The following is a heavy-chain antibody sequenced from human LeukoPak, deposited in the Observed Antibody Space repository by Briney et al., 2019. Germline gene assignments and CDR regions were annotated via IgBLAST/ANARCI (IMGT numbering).Heavy chain of an antibody. Sequence: SETLSLTCTVSGGPISSYYWSWIRQPPGKAREWLGYIYYCGSTNYNPSLKSRVTISVDTSKHPFSLNLSSVTAADTAVYYCASSPAAHRDFDYWGQGTLVTVSS. CDR1: GGPISSYY. CDR2: IYYCGST. D-gene: IGHD2-15*01. V-gene: IGHV4-59*12. J-gene: IGHJ4*02. CDR3: ASSPAAHRDFDY.